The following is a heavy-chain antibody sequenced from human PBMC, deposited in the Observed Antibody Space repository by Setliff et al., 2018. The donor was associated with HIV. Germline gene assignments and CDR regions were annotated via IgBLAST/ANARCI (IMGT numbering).Heavy chain of an antibody. CDR2: IDSDGSDT. CDR3: ARGPQYNFWGGYLGL. V-gene: IGHV3-74*01. Sequence: PGGSLRLSCAASGFTFSAYSMNWVRQVPGKGLEWVSRIDSDGSDTNYADSVRGRFTISRDNAKNTVYLQLTSLRAEDTAVYYCARGPQYNFWGGYLGLWGQGTLVTVSS. D-gene: IGHD3-3*01. J-gene: IGHJ4*02. CDR1: GFTFSAYS.